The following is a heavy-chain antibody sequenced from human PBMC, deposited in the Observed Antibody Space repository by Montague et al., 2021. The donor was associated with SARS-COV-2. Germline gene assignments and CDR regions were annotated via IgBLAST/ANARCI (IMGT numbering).Heavy chain of an antibody. J-gene: IGHJ4*02. CDR2: IHYTGNT. CDR3: ARLRSGSYVFDY. V-gene: IGHV4-59*08. CDR1: GGSINTYY. Sequence: SETLSLTCIVSGGSINTYYWCWIRHSPGKGLHWIGYIHYTGNTNYNPPLKGRVTILLDTSKSQFSPRLRSVTAADTAVYSCARLRSGSYVFDYWGQGTLVTVSS. D-gene: IGHD1-26*01.